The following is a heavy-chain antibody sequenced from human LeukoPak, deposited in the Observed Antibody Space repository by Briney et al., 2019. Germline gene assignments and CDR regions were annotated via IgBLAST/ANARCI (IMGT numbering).Heavy chain of an antibody. J-gene: IGHJ6*03. CDR3: ATGYCGGGSCPYYYYMDV. CDR2: IYSGGST. V-gene: IGHV3-53*01. CDR1: GFTVSSNY. D-gene: IGHD2-15*01. Sequence: GGSLRLSCAASGFTVSSNYMSWVRQAPGKGLEWVSVIYSGGSTYYADSVKGRFTISRDDSKNTLYLQMNSLRAEDTAVYYCATGYCGGGSCPYYYYMDVWGKGTTVTISS.